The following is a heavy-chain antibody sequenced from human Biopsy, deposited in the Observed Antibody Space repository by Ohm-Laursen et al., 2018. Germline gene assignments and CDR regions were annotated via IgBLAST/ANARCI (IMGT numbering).Heavy chain of an antibody. V-gene: IGHV1-18*01. CDR1: GGPSSNYA. CDR3: ARVTLPLYLDY. CDR2: ISGYNGNT. D-gene: IGHD5/OR15-5a*01. J-gene: IGHJ4*02. Sequence: ASVKVSCKVSGGPSSNYAFSWVRQAPGEGLEWMGRISGYNGNTNYAQKFQGRVTMTADTSTSTVYMEVRGLRSDDTAVYYCARVTLPLYLDYWGQGTRVSVSS.